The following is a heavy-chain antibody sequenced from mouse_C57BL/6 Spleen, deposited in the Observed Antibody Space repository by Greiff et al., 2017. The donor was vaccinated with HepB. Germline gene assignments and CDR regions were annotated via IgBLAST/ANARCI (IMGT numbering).Heavy chain of an antibody. D-gene: IGHD2-4*01. CDR1: GYSITSGYY. V-gene: IGHV3-6*01. CDR3: AREGNYDPSWFAY. J-gene: IGHJ3*01. Sequence: EVKVEESGPGLVKPSQSLSLTCSVTGYSITSGYYWNWIRQFPGNKLEWMGYISYDGSNNYNPSLKNRISITRDTSKNQFFLKLNSVTTEDTATYYCAREGNYDPSWFAYWGQGTLVTVSA. CDR2: ISYDGSN.